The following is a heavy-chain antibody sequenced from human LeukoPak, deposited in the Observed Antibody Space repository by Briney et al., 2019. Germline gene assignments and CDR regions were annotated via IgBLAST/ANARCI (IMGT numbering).Heavy chain of an antibody. CDR1: GGSISSYY. D-gene: IGHD4-11*01. CDR2: IYTSGST. V-gene: IGHV4-4*07. CDR3: ARAQMTTVRNLKYYYYMDV. Sequence: PSETLSLTCTASGGSISSYYWSWIRQPAGKGLEWIGRIYTSGSTNYNPSLKSRVTMSVDTSKNQFSLKLSSVTAADTAVYYCARAQMTTVRNLKYYYYMDVWGKGTTVIVSS. J-gene: IGHJ6*03.